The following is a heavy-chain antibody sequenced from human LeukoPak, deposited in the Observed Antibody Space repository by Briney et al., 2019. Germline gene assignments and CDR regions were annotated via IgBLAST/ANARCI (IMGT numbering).Heavy chain of an antibody. Sequence: ASVKVSCKASGYTFTGYYMHWVRQAPGQGLEWMGWINPNSGDTSYAQKFQGTVTMTRDKSISTAFMELSRLISDDTAVYYCARSRGDSASWYSGAFDIWGQGTLVTVSS. D-gene: IGHD6-13*01. J-gene: IGHJ3*02. CDR1: GYTFTGYY. CDR2: INPNSGDT. CDR3: ARSRGDSASWYSGAFDI. V-gene: IGHV1-2*02.